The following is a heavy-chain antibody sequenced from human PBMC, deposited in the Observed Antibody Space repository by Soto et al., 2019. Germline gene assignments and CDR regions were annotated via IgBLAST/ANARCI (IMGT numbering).Heavy chain of an antibody. D-gene: IGHD3-22*01. Sequence: GGSLRLSCAASGLTFDDYAMHWVRQAPGKKLERVSGNSWKRGSIGYADYVKGRFTISRDNAKNYLYLKMNSLRAEDTALYYCAKALYPSSEETNYYDSSGYPDGDAFDIWGQGTMVTVSS. CDR2: NSWKRGSI. J-gene: IGHJ3*02. CDR3: AKALYPSSEETNYYDSSGYPDGDAFDI. V-gene: IGHV3-9*01. CDR1: GLTFDDYA.